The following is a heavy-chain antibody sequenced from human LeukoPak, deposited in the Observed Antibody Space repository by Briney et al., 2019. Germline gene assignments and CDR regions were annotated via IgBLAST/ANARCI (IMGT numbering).Heavy chain of an antibody. D-gene: IGHD3-9*01. J-gene: IGHJ4*02. CDR2: IYYSGST. Sequence: PSETLSLTCTVSGGSISSYYWSWIRQPPGKGLEWIGYIYYSGSTNYNPSLKSRVTISVDTSKNQFSLKLSSVTAADTAVYYCASLVEPDILTGSIPSFFDYWAREPWSPSPQ. V-gene: IGHV4-59*01. CDR3: ASLVEPDILTGSIPSFFDY. CDR1: GGSISSYY.